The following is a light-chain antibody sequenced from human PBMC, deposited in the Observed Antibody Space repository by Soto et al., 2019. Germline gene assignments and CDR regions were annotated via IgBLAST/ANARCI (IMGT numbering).Light chain of an antibody. V-gene: IGLV1-51*01. Sequence: QSALTQPPSASAAPGQKVTISCSGSSSNIWNNYVSWYEQLPGTAPKLLIYDNNKRPSAIPARFSGSKSGTSATLGITGLQTADEADYYCGSRGTGLTSSSLLGTGPKVAVL. CDR3: GSRGTGLTSSSL. J-gene: IGLJ1*01. CDR1: SSNIWNNY. CDR2: DNN.